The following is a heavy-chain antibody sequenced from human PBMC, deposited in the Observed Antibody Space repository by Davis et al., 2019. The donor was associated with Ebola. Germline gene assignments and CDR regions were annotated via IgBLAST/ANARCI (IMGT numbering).Heavy chain of an antibody. J-gene: IGHJ4*02. D-gene: IGHD1-26*01. CDR2: IDWDDDK. Sequence: SGPTLVKPTETLTLTCTVSGFSLSNGRMGVSWIRQPPGKALEWLARIDWDDDKYYSTSLKTRLTISKDTSKNQVVLTMTNMDPVDTATYYCARTSGMGRYFDYWGQGTLVTVSS. CDR1: GFSLSNGRMG. V-gene: IGHV2-70*11. CDR3: ARTSGMGRYFDY.